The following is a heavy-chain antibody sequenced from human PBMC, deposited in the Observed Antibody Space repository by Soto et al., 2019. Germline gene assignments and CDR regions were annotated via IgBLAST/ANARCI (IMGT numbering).Heavy chain of an antibody. CDR2: INADNRNT. Sequence: QVQLVQSGAEVRKPGASVKVSCKASGYTFSDYTIQWVRQAPGQSLEWLGWINADNRNTRYSQRFQDRVTITSDTSATTAYMELYSLRPEDTAVYYCARGGYPSRYYYYMDVWGEGTTVTVSS. J-gene: IGHJ6*03. CDR3: ARGGYPSRYYYYMDV. V-gene: IGHV1-3*01. CDR1: GYTFSDYT. D-gene: IGHD3-22*01.